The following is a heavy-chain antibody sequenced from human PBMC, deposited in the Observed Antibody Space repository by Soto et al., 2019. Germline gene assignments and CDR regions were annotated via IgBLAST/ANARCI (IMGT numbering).Heavy chain of an antibody. CDR2: ISYSGST. Sequence: SETLSLTCTVSGGSISSSRSYWAWIRQPPGKGLQWIGSISYSGSTYYNPSLQSRVSISVDTSENHFSLNLTSVTAADTAVYFCASPSVPTADYFYGLDVWGQGTSVTVSS. V-gene: IGHV4-39*02. CDR3: ASPSVPTADYFYGLDV. D-gene: IGHD5-12*01. CDR1: GGSISSSRSY. J-gene: IGHJ6*02.